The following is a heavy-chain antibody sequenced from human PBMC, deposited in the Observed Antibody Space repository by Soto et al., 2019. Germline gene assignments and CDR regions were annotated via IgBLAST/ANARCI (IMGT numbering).Heavy chain of an antibody. CDR2: ISYDGSNK. CDR3: AKDLLSYSDYSFYEPCDY. CDR1: GFTFSAYG. J-gene: IGHJ4*02. V-gene: IGHV3-30*18. Sequence: ESGGGVVQPGRSLRLSCAASGFTFSAYGMHWVRQAPGKGLEWVAVISYDGSNKYYADSVKGRFTISRDDSKNTVYLQMNSLGAEDTAIYYCAKDLLSYSDYSFYEPCDYWGQGALVTVSS. D-gene: IGHD4-4*01.